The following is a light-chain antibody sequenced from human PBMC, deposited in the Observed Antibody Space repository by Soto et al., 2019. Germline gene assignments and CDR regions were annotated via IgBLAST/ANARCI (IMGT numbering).Light chain of an antibody. V-gene: IGKV1-12*01. CDR1: QDVSSW. CDR3: QPANSFPLT. J-gene: IGKJ4*01. Sequence: DIQVTQSPSSVSASVGDRVTITCRTSQDVSSWLAWYQQKSGKAPELLIYSASTLQTGVPSRFSGSGSGTDFTLTISSLQPEDFATYYCQPANSFPLTFGGGTKVEIK. CDR2: SAS.